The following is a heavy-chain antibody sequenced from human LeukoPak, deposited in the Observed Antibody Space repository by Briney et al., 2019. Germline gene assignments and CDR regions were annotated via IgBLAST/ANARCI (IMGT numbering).Heavy chain of an antibody. Sequence: GGSLRLSCAASGFTFSSYGMHWVRQAPGKGLEWVAFIRYDGSNKYYADSVKGRFTISRDNLKNTLYLQMNSLRAEDTAVYYCATLGVALTYFDYWGQGTLVTVSS. D-gene: IGHD6-19*01. CDR1: GFTFSSYG. CDR2: IRYDGSNK. V-gene: IGHV3-30*02. CDR3: ATLGVALTYFDY. J-gene: IGHJ4*02.